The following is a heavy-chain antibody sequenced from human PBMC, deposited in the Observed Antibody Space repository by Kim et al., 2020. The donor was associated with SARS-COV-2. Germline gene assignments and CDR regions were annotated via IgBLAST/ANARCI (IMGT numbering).Heavy chain of an antibody. J-gene: IGHJ4*02. CDR2: SGSA. V-gene: IGHV4-59*09. D-gene: IGHD3-16*01. Sequence: SGSANYNPSLKSRVTISVDTSKNQFSLKLNSVTAADTAVYYCVAGRRLGYWGQGTLVTVSS. CDR3: VAGRRLGY.